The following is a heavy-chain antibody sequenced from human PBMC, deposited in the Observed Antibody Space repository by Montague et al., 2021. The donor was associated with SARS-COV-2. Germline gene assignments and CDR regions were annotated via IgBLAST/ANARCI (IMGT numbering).Heavy chain of an antibody. V-gene: IGHV4-34*01. CDR3: ARGQVTVFGVLIFIPAAGHLDG. CDR1: SGSFSDFY. D-gene: IGHD3-3*01. Sequence: SETLSLTCAVYSGSFSDFYWTWIRQSPGKGLEWIGEINHTGSANYNPSLKSRVTISRDTSKNQFSLKLQSVTVADTALYYCARGQVTVFGVLIFIPAAGHLDGWGQGTTVTVSS. J-gene: IGHJ3*01. CDR2: INHTGSA.